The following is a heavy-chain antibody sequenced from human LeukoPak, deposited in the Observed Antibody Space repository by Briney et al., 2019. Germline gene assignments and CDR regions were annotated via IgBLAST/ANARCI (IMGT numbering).Heavy chain of an antibody. V-gene: IGHV3-30*03. CDR2: ISNDGSNK. CDR1: GFTFSSYG. Sequence: QPGGSLRLSCAASGFTFSSYGMHWVRQAPGKGLEWVAVISNDGSNKHYVDSVKGRFTISRDNPKNTLSLQMNSLRTEDTAMYYCVRGPRVGAAGFVNYHYMDVWGKGTTVTVSS. J-gene: IGHJ6*03. D-gene: IGHD1-26*01. CDR3: VRGPRVGAAGFVNYHYMDV.